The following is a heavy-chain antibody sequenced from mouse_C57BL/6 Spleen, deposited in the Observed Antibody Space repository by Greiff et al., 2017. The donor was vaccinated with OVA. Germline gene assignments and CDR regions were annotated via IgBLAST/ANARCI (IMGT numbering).Heavy chain of an antibody. V-gene: IGHV2-2*01. CDR2: IWSGGST. D-gene: IGHD2-1*01. Sequence: VQLQQSGPGLVQPSQSLSITCTVPGFSLTSYGVHWVRQSPGKGLEWLGVIWSGGSTDYNAAFISRLSISKDNSKSQVFFKMNSLQADDTAIYYCARREDGNYHYAMDYWGQGTSVTVSS. J-gene: IGHJ4*01. CDR1: GFSLTSYG. CDR3: ARREDGNYHYAMDY.